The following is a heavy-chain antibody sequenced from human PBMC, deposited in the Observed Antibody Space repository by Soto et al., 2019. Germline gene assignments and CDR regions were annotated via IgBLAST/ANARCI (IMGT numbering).Heavy chain of an antibody. Sequence: QVQLVESGGGVVQPGRSLRLSCAASGFTFSSYGMHWVRQAPGKGLEWVAVIWYDGSNKYYADSVRGRFTISRDNSKNPLYLQKNSLRAEDTAVYYCAGDYGDCVRFGMEVWGQGTTVTVSS. D-gene: IGHD4-17*01. J-gene: IGHJ6*02. CDR1: GFTFSSYG. CDR3: AGDYGDCVRFGMEV. CDR2: IWYDGSNK. V-gene: IGHV3-33*01.